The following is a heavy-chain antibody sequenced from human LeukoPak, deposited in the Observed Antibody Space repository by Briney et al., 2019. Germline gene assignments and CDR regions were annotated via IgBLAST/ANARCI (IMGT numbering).Heavy chain of an antibody. CDR1: GYTFTSYD. CDR3: ARGSVWLVYYYYMDV. J-gene: IGHJ6*03. V-gene: IGHV1-8*03. D-gene: IGHD3-22*01. Sequence: ASVKVSCKASGYTFTSYDINWVRQATGQGLEWMGWMNPNSGNTGYAQKFKGRVTITRNTSISTAYMELSSLRSEDTAVYYCARGSVWLVYYYYMDVWGKGTTVTVSS. CDR2: MNPNSGNT.